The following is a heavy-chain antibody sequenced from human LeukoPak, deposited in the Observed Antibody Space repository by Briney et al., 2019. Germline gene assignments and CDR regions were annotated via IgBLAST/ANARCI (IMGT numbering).Heavy chain of an antibody. Sequence: SETLSLTCTVSGASVSNYDWSWIRQPPGKGLEWIGYIYHSGSTYYNPSLKSRVTISVDRSKNQFSLKLSSVTAADTAVYYCASTFWSGYSLTGLLPELWGQGTLVTVSS. CDR2: IYHSGST. CDR3: ASTFWSGYSLTGLLPEL. J-gene: IGHJ4*02. CDR1: GASVSNYD. V-gene: IGHV4-59*02. D-gene: IGHD3-3*01.